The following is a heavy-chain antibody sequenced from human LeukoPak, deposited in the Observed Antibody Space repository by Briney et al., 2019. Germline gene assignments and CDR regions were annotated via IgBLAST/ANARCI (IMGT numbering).Heavy chain of an antibody. CDR3: GREIQAPGKTLEY. Sequence: PGGSLRLSCALSGFTSSSYSMHWVRQVPGKGLVWVSRINDDGTYTVYADSVKGRFTISRDNAKDTLYLQMNSLRGEDTAVYYCGREIQAPGKTLEYWGQGTLVTVSS. V-gene: IGHV3-74*01. CDR1: GFTSSSYS. J-gene: IGHJ4*02. CDR2: INDDGTYT.